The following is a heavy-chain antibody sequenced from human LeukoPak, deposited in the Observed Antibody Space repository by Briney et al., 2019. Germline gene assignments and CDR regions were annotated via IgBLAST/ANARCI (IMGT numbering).Heavy chain of an antibody. J-gene: IGHJ5*02. V-gene: IGHV1-69*01. CDR2: IIPIFGTA. CDR3: ARGRIAAAGFTYNWFDP. D-gene: IGHD6-13*01. Sequence: GSSVKVSCKASGGTFSSYAISWVRQAPGQGLEWMGGIIPIFGTANYAQKFRGRVTITADESTSTAYMELSSLRSEDTAVYYCARGRIAAAGFTYNWFDPWGQGTLVTVSS. CDR1: GGTFSSYA.